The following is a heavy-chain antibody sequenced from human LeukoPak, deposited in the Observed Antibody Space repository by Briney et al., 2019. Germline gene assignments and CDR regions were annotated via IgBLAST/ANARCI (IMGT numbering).Heavy chain of an antibody. CDR1: GGTFSSYA. J-gene: IGHJ4*02. V-gene: IGHV1-69*06. CDR2: IIPIFGTA. D-gene: IGHD6-19*01. CDR3: ARVTAVAGYYFDY. Sequence: SVKVSCKASGGTFSSYAISWVRQAPGQGLEWMGGIIPIFGTANYAQKFQGRVTITADKSTSTAYMELSSLRSEDTAVYYCARVTAVAGYYFDYWGQGTLVTVSS.